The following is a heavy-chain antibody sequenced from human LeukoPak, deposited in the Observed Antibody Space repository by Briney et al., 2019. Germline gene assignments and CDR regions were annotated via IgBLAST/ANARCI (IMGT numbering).Heavy chain of an antibody. J-gene: IGHJ4*02. CDR2: ISAYNGNT. Sequence: ASVKVSCKASGYTFTSYGISWVRQAPGQGLEWMGWISAYNGNTNYAQKLQGRVTITTDESTSTAYMELSSLRSEDTAVYYCARVSYCSSTSCYEYYFDYWGQGTLVTVSS. V-gene: IGHV1-18*01. D-gene: IGHD2-2*01. CDR1: GYTFTSYG. CDR3: ARVSYCSSTSCYEYYFDY.